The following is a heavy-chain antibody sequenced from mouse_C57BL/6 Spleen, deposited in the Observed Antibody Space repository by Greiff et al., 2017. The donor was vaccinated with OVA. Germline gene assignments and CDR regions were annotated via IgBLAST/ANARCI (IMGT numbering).Heavy chain of an antibody. CDR3: ARGSRDWYFDV. V-gene: IGHV1-50*01. Sequence: QVQLKQPGAELVKPGASVKLSCKASGYTFTSYWMQWVKQRPGQGLEWIGEIDPSDSYTNYNQKFKGKATLTVDTSSSTAYMQLSSLTSEDSAVYYCARGSRDWYFDVWGTGTTVTVSS. CDR1: GYTFTSYW. CDR2: IDPSDSYT. J-gene: IGHJ1*03.